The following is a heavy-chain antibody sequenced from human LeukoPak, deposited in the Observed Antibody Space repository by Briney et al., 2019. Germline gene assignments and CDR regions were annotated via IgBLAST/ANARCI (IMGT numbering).Heavy chain of an antibody. CDR3: ARGPGGYSGYDSFDY. Sequence: GGSLRLSCAAPGFTFSSYSMNWVRQAPGKGLEWVSYISSSSSTIYYADSVKGRFTISRDNAKNSLYLQMNSLRAEDTAVYYCARGPGGYSGYDSFDYWGQGTLVTVSS. D-gene: IGHD5-12*01. V-gene: IGHV3-48*04. J-gene: IGHJ4*02. CDR1: GFTFSSYS. CDR2: ISSSSSTI.